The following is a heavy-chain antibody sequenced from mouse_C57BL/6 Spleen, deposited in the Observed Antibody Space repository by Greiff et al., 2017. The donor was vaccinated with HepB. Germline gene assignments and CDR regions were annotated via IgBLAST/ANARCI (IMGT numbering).Heavy chain of an antibody. CDR2: IRSKSNNYAT. D-gene: IGHD1-1*01. CDR3: VTGSSGYYAMDY. Sequence: EVQVVESGGGLVQPKGSLKLSCAASGFSFNTYAMNWVRQAPGKGLEWVARIRSKSNNYATYYADSVKDRFTISRDDSESMLYLQMNNLKTEDTAMYYCVTGSSGYYAMDYWGQGTSVTVSS. V-gene: IGHV10-1*01. J-gene: IGHJ4*01. CDR1: GFSFNTYA.